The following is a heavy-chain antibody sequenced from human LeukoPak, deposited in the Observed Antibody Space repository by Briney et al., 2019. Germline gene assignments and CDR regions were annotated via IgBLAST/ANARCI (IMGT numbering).Heavy chain of an antibody. CDR2: IRSKAYGGTT. CDR1: GFTFGDYA. D-gene: IGHD4-17*01. V-gene: IGHV3-49*03. Sequence: GGSLRLSCTASGFTFGDYAMSWFRQAPGKGLEWVGFIRSKAYGGTTEYAASVKGRFTISRDDSKSIAYLQMNSLKTEDTAVYYSNRDLTTGTIYYYYYYMDVWGKGTTVTVSS. J-gene: IGHJ6*03. CDR3: NRDLTTGTIYYYYYYMDV.